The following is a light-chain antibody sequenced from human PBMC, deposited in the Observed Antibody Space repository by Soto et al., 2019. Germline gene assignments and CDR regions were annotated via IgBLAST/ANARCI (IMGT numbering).Light chain of an antibody. CDR3: QQYKSNSGYT. CDR2: EAS. CDR1: QGISSW. Sequence: DIQMTQSPSTLSASVGDRVTMTCRASQGISSWLAWYQQKPGKAPKLLIYEASNLESGVPSRFSGSGSGTEFTLTISSLQPDDFATYYGQQYKSNSGYTFGQGTKLEIK. J-gene: IGKJ2*01. V-gene: IGKV1-5*03.